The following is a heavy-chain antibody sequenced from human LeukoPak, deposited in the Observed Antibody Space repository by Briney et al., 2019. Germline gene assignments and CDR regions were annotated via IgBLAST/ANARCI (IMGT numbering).Heavy chain of an antibody. CDR3: AVNYYDSSGYYY. J-gene: IGHJ4*02. CDR1: GGTFSSYA. Sequence: SVKVSCKASGGTFSSYAISRVRQAPGQGLEWMGGIVPIFGTANYAQKFQGRVTITADESTSTAYMELSSLRSDDTAVYYCAVNYYDSSGYYYWGQGTLVTVSS. V-gene: IGHV1-69*13. D-gene: IGHD3-22*01. CDR2: IVPIFGTA.